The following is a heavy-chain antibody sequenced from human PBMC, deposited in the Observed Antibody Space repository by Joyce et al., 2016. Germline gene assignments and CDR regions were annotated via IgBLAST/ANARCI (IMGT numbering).Heavy chain of an antibody. Sequence: QVTLKESGPVLVKPTETLTLTCSVSEFSLNNARMGVSWIRQPPGKALEWLAHIFSNDERSYNTSLKSRLTSSKDAAKSQVVLTMSNMDPVDTGTYYCARIVTPRARYDYWGQGTLVTVSS. CDR1: EFSLNNARMG. CDR2: IFSNDER. V-gene: IGHV2-26*01. D-gene: IGHD1-1*01. J-gene: IGHJ4*02. CDR3: ARIVTPRARYDY.